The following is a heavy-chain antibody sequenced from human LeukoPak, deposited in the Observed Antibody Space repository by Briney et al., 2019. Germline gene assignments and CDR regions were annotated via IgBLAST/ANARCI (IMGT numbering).Heavy chain of an antibody. J-gene: IGHJ4*02. V-gene: IGHV1-2*02. D-gene: IGHD3-22*01. CDR1: GYTFTGYY. CDR2: MNPNRGDT. CDR3: ARDQVAMIVVD. Sequence: ASVKVSCKASGYTFTGYYIHWMRQAPGQGLEWMGWMNPNRGDTNYAQKFQGRVTMTRDTSISTAYMELSRLRSDDTAVYYCARDQVAMIVVDWGQGTLVTVSS.